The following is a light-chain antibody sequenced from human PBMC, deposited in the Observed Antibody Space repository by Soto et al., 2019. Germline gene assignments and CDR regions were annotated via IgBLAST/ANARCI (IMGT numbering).Light chain of an antibody. CDR3: QQYVTSPLT. CDR2: VAS. J-gene: IGKJ4*01. CDR1: QSVNSN. Sequence: EIVMTQSPATLSVSPGERATLSCRASQSVNSNVAWYQQKPGQAPRLLIYVASNRATGTPARFSGSGSGTEFTLTISRLEPEDFAVYYCQQYVTSPLTFGGGTKVDNK. V-gene: IGKV3D-15*01.